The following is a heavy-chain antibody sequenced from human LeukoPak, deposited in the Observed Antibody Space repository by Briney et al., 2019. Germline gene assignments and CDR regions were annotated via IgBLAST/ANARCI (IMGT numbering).Heavy chain of an antibody. D-gene: IGHD6-6*01. CDR3: ARGEYSSSSGSWFDP. CDR2: IKQDGSEK. Sequence: PGGSLRLSCAASGFTFSSYWMSWVRQAPGKGLEWVANIKQDGSEKYYVDSVKGRFTISRDNAKNSLYLQMNSLRAEDTAVYYCARGEYSSSSGSWFDPWGQGTLVTVSS. J-gene: IGHJ5*02. CDR1: GFTFSSYW. V-gene: IGHV3-7*01.